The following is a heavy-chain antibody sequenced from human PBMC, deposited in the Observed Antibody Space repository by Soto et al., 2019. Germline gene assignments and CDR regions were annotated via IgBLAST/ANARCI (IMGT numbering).Heavy chain of an antibody. CDR2: ISAYNGNS. V-gene: IGHV1-18*01. Sequence: QVQLVQSGAEVKKPGASVKVSCKASGYTFTSYGISWVRQAPGQGLEWMGWISAYNGNSNYAQKLQGRGTMTTDTSTSTAYMELRSLRSDDTAVYYCARDSSSSWYRNTNYYFYFGGQGTLFTVSS. CDR3: ARDSSSSWYRNTNYYFYF. D-gene: IGHD6-13*01. CDR1: GYTFTSYG. J-gene: IGHJ4*02.